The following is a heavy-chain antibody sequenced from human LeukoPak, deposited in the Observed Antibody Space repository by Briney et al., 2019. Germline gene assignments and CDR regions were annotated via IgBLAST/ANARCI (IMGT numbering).Heavy chain of an antibody. Sequence: GASLSLSCAPSGLTVSSSYMSWVRQAPGKGLEWVSIIYNDGSTYYADSMKGRFTISRDNSKNTLYLQVNSLGAEDTAMYYCARDILLAFDSRRRPRMVTVSS. CDR1: GLTVSSSY. J-gene: IGHJ3*02. V-gene: IGHV3-53*01. CDR2: IYNDGST. CDR3: ARDILLAFDS.